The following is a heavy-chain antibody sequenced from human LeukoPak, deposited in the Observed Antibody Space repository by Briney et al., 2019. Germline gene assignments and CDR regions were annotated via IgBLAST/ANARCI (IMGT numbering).Heavy chain of an antibody. CDR2: ISGSGGST. CDR1: GFTFSSYA. J-gene: IGHJ6*03. Sequence: GGSLRLSCAASGFTFSSYAMTWVRQVPGKGLEWVSGISGSGGSTYYADSVKGRFTISRDNSKNTLYLQMNSLRAEDTAVYYCAKTQTVVDYDILTGYYVSHRYYYMDVWGKGTTVTVSS. CDR3: AKTQTVVDYDILTGYYVSHRYYYMDV. V-gene: IGHV3-23*01. D-gene: IGHD3-9*01.